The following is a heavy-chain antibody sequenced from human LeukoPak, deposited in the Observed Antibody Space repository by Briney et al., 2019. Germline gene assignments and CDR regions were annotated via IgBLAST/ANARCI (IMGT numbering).Heavy chain of an antibody. V-gene: IGHV3-30*02. CDR3: AKVPPGRYCSGGSCYGPFDY. D-gene: IGHD2-15*01. J-gene: IGHJ4*02. CDR2: TRYDGSNK. Sequence: PGGSLRLSCAASGFTFSSYGMHRVRQAPGKGLDWVAFTRYDGSNKYYADSVKGRFTISRDNSKNTLYLQMNSLRAEDTAVYYCAKVPPGRYCSGGSCYGPFDYWGQGTLVTVSS. CDR1: GFTFSSYG.